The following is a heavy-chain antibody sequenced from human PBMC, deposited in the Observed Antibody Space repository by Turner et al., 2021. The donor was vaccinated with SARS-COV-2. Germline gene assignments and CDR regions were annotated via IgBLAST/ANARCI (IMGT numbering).Heavy chain of an antibody. CDR1: GFIFSSYG. CDR2: ISGSGDTT. D-gene: IGHD1-26*01. Sequence: EVQLLESGGGLVQPGGSLRLSCAAAGFIFSSYGMSWVRQAPGKGLEWVSVISGSGDTTYYADSVEGRFTISRDNSKKTLYLQMSSLRAEDTAVYYCAKDRIVGATMGASRAWGQGTLVTVSS. V-gene: IGHV3-23*01. J-gene: IGHJ5*02. CDR3: AKDRIVGATMGASRA.